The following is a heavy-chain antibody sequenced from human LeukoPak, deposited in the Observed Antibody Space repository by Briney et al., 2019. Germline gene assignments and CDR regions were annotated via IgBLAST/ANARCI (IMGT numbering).Heavy chain of an antibody. CDR1: GGSFSGYY. Sequence: SETLSFTCAVYGGSFSGYYWDWIRQPPGKGLEWIGNIYYSGSTYYNLSLKSRVTISVDTSKNQFSLKLSSVTAADSAVYYCARRPSTTELGIFVDYWGQGTLVTVSS. J-gene: IGHJ4*02. CDR3: ARRPSTTELGIFVDY. D-gene: IGHD1/OR15-1a*01. V-gene: IGHV4-34*01. CDR2: IYYSGST.